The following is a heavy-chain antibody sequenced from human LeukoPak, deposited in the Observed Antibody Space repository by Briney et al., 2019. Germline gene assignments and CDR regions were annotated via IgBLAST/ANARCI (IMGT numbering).Heavy chain of an antibody. J-gene: IGHJ4*02. V-gene: IGHV1-3*01. Sequence: ASVKVSCKASGYTFTSYAMHWVRQAPGQRLEWMGWINAGNGNTKYSQKFQGRVTITRDTSASTAYMELSSLRSEDTAVYCCARDDSSGYYYGLGYFDYWGQGTLVTVSS. CDR3: ARDDSSGYYYGLGYFDY. CDR2: INAGNGNT. D-gene: IGHD3-22*01. CDR1: GYTFTSYA.